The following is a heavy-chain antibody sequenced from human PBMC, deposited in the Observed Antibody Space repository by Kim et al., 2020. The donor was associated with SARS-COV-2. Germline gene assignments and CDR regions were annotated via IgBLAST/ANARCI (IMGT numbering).Heavy chain of an antibody. J-gene: IGHJ4*02. CDR1: GFTFTGYW. V-gene: IGHV3-74*01. CDR2: INNDESST. CDR3: ARGGIYEDTSFDY. D-gene: IGHD5-12*01. Sequence: GGSLRLSCAASGFTFTGYWMHWVRQAPGKGLVWVSHINNDESSTTYADSVKGRFTISRDNAKNTLYLQMNSLRAEDTAVYYCARGGIYEDTSFDYWGQGTLVTVSS.